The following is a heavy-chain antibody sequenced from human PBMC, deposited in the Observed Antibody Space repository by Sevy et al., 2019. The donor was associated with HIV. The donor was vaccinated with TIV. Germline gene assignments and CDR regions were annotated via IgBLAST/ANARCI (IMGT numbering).Heavy chain of an antibody. Sequence: GSLRLSCTVSGGSISSYYWRWIRQPPGKGLEWIGYIYYSGSTNYNPSLKSRVTISVDTSKNQFSLKLSSVTAADTAVYYCARDVRFLEWFDGGFDPWGQGTLVTVSS. D-gene: IGHD3-3*01. CDR1: GGSISSYY. J-gene: IGHJ5*02. CDR3: ARDVRFLEWFDGGFDP. V-gene: IGHV4-59*13. CDR2: IYYSGST.